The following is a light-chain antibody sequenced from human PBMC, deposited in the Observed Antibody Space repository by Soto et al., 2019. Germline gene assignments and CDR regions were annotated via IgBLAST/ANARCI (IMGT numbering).Light chain of an antibody. CDR1: QGIRTW. CDR3: QQYTLNCT. CDR2: DAS. Sequence: DIQVTQSPSTLSASVGDRVTITCRASQGIRTWLAWYQQKPGKAPKLLISDASTLQSGGPSRFSGSGSGTEFTLTIRRLQPDDFATHYCQQYTLNCTFGQGTKVDIK. V-gene: IGKV1-5*01. J-gene: IGKJ1*01.